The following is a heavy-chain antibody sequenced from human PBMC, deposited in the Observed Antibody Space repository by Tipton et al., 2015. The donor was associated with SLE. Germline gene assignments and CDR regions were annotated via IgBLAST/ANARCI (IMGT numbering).Heavy chain of an antibody. CDR1: GGSFSGYY. Sequence: TLSLTCAVYGGSFSGYYWSWIRQPPGKGLEWIGEINHSGSTDYNPSLKSRVTISVDTSKNQFSLKLSSVTAADTAVYYCARRPTAGYDFWSGYRWVWYFDYWGQGTLVTVSS. V-gene: IGHV4-34*01. CDR2: INHSGST. J-gene: IGHJ4*02. D-gene: IGHD3-3*01. CDR3: ARRPTAGYDFWSGYRWVWYFDY.